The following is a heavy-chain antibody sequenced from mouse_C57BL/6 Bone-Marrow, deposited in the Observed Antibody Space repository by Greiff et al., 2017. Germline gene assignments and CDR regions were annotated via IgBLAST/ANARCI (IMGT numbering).Heavy chain of an antibody. D-gene: IGHD1-1*01. Sequence: VQLQQPGAELVKPWASVKVSCKASGYTFTSYWMHWVKQRPGQGLEWIGRIHPSDSDTNYNHKFKGKATLTVDKSSDTAYMQLISLTSEDSAVYYCAMGATVVATDFDVWGTGTTVTVSS. CDR2: IHPSDSDT. CDR1: GYTFTSYW. J-gene: IGHJ1*03. CDR3: AMGATVVATDFDV. V-gene: IGHV1-74*01.